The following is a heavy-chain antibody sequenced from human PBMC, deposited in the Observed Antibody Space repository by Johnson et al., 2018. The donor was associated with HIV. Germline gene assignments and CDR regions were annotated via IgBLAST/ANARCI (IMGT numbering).Heavy chain of an antibody. CDR2: ISYDGSNK. D-gene: IGHD1-26*01. V-gene: IGHV3-30*18. CDR3: AKFVGAGSYDAFDI. Sequence: QVQLVESGGGVVQPGRSLRLSCAASGFTFSSYGMHWVRQAPGKGLEWVAVISYDGSNKYYADSVKGRFTISRDNSKNTLYLQMNSLRAEDTAVYYCAKFVGAGSYDAFDIWGQGTMVTVSS. J-gene: IGHJ3*02. CDR1: GFTFSSYG.